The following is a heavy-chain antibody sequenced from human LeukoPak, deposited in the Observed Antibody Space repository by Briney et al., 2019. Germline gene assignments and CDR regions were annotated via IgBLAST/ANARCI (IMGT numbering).Heavy chain of an antibody. V-gene: IGHV4-39*02. CDR2: VHSNGET. CDR3: VRDSSNFEIDY. J-gene: IGHJ4*02. D-gene: IGHD2-2*01. CDR1: GGSIASGSYY. Sequence: TASETLSLTCSVSGGSIASGSYYWGWVRQSPGKGLDWIGSVHSNGETYYKPSLNNRLIISADTSTDQYTLRLSPVTAEDTAVYCCVRDSSNFEIDYWGQGTLVTVSS.